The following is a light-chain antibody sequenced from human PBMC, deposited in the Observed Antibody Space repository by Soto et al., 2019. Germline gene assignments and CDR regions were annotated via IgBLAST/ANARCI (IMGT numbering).Light chain of an antibody. J-gene: IGLJ1*01. V-gene: IGLV2-23*02. CDR2: EVS. CDR1: SSDVGSYNL. Sequence: QSVLTQPAAVSGPPGQSITISCTGTSSDVGSYNLVSWYQQHPGKAPKLMIYEVSKRPSGVSNRFSGSKSGNTASLTISGLQAEDEADYYCCSYAGSSTYVFGTGDQGHRP. CDR3: CSYAGSSTYV.